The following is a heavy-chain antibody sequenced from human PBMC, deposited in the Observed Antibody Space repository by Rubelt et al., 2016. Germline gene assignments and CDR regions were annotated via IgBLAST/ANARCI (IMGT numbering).Heavy chain of an antibody. J-gene: IGHJ5*02. V-gene: IGHV4-34*01. CDR3: ARGSTALPNWFDP. Sequence: QVQLQQWGAGLLKPSETLSLTCAVYGGSFSGYYWSWIRQPPGKGLEWIGEINHSGSTNYNPSLKSRVTISVDTSKNQFSLKLSSVTAADTAVYYCARGSTALPNWFDPWGQGTLVTVSS. D-gene: IGHD5-18*01. CDR1: GGSFSGYY. CDR2: INHSGST.